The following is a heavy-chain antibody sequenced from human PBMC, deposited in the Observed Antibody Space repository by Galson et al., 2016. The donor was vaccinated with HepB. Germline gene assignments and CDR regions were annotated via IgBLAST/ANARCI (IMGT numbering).Heavy chain of an antibody. J-gene: IGHJ3*02. D-gene: IGHD6-13*01. Sequence: LSLTCTVSGGSISSSSYYWGWIRQPPGKGLECIGTIYYSGSTYYNPSLNSRVTISVDTSKNQFSLKLSSVTAADTAVYYCAREVKATADTDAFDIWGQGTIVTVSS. V-gene: IGHV4-39*07. CDR3: AREVKATADTDAFDI. CDR2: IYYSGST. CDR1: GGSISSSSYY.